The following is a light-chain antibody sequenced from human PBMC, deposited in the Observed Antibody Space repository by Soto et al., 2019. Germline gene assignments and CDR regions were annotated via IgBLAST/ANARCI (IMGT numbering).Light chain of an antibody. J-gene: IGLJ3*02. CDR2: EVT. Sequence: QSALTQPASVSGFPGQSITISCTGTGSDIGAYNYVSWYQHHPGKAPKLLIHEVTNRPSGVSRRFSGSKSGNTASLTISGLRAEDEADYYCSSYTSSSTRVFGGGTKLTVL. CDR3: SSYTSSSTRV. V-gene: IGLV2-14*01. CDR1: GSDIGAYNY.